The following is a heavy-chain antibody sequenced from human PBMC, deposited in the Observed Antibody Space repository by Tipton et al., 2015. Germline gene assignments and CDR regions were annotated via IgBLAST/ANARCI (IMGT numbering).Heavy chain of an antibody. CDR2: IYYTGNT. Sequence: TLSLTCTVSGGSISGSSYYWAWIRQPPGEGLEWIGHIYYTGNTYYTSSLKSRVTISVDTSKKQFSLTLTSVTAADTAVYFCARDVGGRDGRNHAFDLWGQGTMVTVS. D-gene: IGHD1-14*01. CDR3: ARDVGGRDGRNHAFDL. CDR1: GGSISGSSYY. J-gene: IGHJ3*01. V-gene: IGHV4-39*07.